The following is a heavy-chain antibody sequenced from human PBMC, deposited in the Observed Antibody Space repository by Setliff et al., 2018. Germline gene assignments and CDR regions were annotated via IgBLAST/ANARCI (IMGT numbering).Heavy chain of an antibody. CDR3: ARHNWGESHSNDAYDI. V-gene: IGHV4-39*01. J-gene: IGHJ2*01. CDR2: IYYSGST. D-gene: IGHD7-27*01. Sequence: KPSETLSLTCTVSGASISSSSYYWAWIRQPPGRGLEWIGYIYYSGSTYYNPSLKSRVTITVDTSKNQFSLKLSSVTAADTAVFYCARHNWGESHSNDAYDIWGRGTLVTVSS. CDR1: GASISSSSYY.